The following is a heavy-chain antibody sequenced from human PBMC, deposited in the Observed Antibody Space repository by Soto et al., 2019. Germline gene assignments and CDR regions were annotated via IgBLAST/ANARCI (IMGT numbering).Heavy chain of an antibody. CDR3: ASGSGGSCYGCEYKLFDR. J-gene: IGHJ5*02. Sequence: ASVKVSCKASGYTFTGYYMHWVRQAPGQGLEWMGWINPNSGGTNYAQKFQGWVTMTRDTSISTAYMELSRLRSDDTAVYYCASGSGGSCYGCEYKLFDRFGQRTLVAVCS. CDR2: INPNSGGT. CDR1: GYTFTGYY. D-gene: IGHD2-15*01. V-gene: IGHV1-2*04.